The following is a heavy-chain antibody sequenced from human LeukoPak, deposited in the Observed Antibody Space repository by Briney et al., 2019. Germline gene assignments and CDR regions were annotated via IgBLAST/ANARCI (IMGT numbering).Heavy chain of an antibody. Sequence: PSETLSLTCAVSGGSISSSSYYWGWIRQPPGKGLEWIGSIYYSGSIYYNPSLKSRVTISVHTSKKQLSLKLNSVTAADTALYYCARLFFPYWYFDLWGRGTLVTVSS. CDR2: IYYSGSI. D-gene: IGHD3-3*01. V-gene: IGHV4-39*01. CDR3: ARLFFPYWYFDL. CDR1: GGSISSSSYY. J-gene: IGHJ2*01.